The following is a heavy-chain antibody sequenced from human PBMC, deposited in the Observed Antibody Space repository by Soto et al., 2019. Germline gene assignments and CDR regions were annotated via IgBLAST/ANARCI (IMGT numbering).Heavy chain of an antibody. V-gene: IGHV4-39*01. J-gene: IGHJ6*02. CDR1: GGSISSSSYY. D-gene: IGHD3-3*01. Sequence: KPAETLSLTCTVSGGSISSSSYYWGWMRQPPGQGLEWIGSIYYSGSTYYNPSLKSRVTISVDTSKNQFSLKLSYVTAADTAVYYCARVGRITIFGVDPYGMDVWGQGTTVTVSS. CDR3: ARVGRITIFGVDPYGMDV. CDR2: IYYSGST.